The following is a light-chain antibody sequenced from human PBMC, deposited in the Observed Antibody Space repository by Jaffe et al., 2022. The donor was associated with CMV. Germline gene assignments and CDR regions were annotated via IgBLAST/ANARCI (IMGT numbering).Light chain of an antibody. J-gene: IGLJ2*01. Sequence: QSVLTQPPSVSAAPGQKVTISCSGSSSNIGNNHVSWYHQLPGTAPKLLIYDNDQRPSGIPDRFSASKSGTSATLDITGLQPGDEADYFCGAWDYSLSTVVFGGRTKLTVL. CDR1: SSNIGNNH. CDR2: DND. CDR3: GAWDYSLSTVV. V-gene: IGLV1-51*01.